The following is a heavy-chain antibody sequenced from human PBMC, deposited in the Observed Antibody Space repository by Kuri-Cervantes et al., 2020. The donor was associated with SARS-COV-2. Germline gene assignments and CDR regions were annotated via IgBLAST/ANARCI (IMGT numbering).Heavy chain of an antibody. Sequence: SETLSLTCTVSGGSISSSNYYWGWIRQPPGKGLEWIGSIYYSGSTYYNPSLKSRVTISVDTSKNQFSLKLSSVTAADTAVYYCARHVDDKWLQLPADYFDYWGQGTLVTVSS. V-gene: IGHV4-39*01. J-gene: IGHJ4*02. CDR1: GGSISSSNYY. D-gene: IGHD5-18*01. CDR3: ARHVDDKWLQLPADYFDY. CDR2: IYYSGST.